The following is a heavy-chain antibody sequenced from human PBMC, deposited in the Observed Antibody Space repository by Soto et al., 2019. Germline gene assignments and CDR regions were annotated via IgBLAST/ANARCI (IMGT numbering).Heavy chain of an antibody. Sequence: QVQLQESGPGLVKPSQTLSLTCTVSGGSISSGDYYWSWIRQPPGKGLEWIGYIYYSGSTYYNPSLKSRVTISVDTSKNQFSLKLSSVTAADTAVYYCARGRRGFGELLEIDYWGQGTLVTVSS. V-gene: IGHV4-30-4*01. CDR1: GGSISSGDYY. CDR3: ARGRRGFGELLEIDY. CDR2: IYYSGST. D-gene: IGHD3-10*01. J-gene: IGHJ4*02.